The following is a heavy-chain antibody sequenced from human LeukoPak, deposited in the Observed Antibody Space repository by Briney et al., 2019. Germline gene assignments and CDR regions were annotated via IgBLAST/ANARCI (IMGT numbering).Heavy chain of an antibody. CDR2: IYYSGST. CDR3: ARHPGRLYYYYGMDV. Sequence: SETLSLTCTVSGGSISSYYWSWIRQPPGKGLEWIGYIYYSGSTNYNPSLKSRVTISVDTSKNQFSLKLSSVTAADTAVYYCARHPGRLYYYYGMDVWGQGTTVTVSS. V-gene: IGHV4-59*08. J-gene: IGHJ6*02. D-gene: IGHD6-25*01. CDR1: GGSISSYY.